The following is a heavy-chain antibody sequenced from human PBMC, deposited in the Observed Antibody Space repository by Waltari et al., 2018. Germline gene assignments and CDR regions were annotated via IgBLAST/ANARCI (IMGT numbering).Heavy chain of an antibody. D-gene: IGHD2-15*01. J-gene: IGHJ5*02. V-gene: IGHV1-69-2*01. CDR2: VDPEDGET. CDR3: ATDRRCSGGSCYYSWFDP. CDR1: GYTFTDYY. Sequence: EVQLVQSGAEVKKPGATVKISCKVSGYTFTDYYMHWVQQAPGKGLEWMGLVDPEDGETRYAEKFQGRVTITADTSTDTAYMELSSLRSEDTAVYYCATDRRCSGGSCYYSWFDPWGQGTLVTVSS.